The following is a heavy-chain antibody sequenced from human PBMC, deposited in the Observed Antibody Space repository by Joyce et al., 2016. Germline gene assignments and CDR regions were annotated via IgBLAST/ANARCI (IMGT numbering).Heavy chain of an antibody. CDR2: INPHSGDT. CDR1: GYPFTEYY. CDR3: ARTLAHCRGGSCY. D-gene: IGHD2-15*01. Sequence: QVQLVQSGAEVKKPGASVMVSCKASGYPFTEYYIHWVRQAPGQGLEWMGWINPHSGDTNDAQKFQGRVTMTRDTSISTAHMELSSLRSDDTAVYYCARTLAHCRGGSCYWAQGTLLTVSS. V-gene: IGHV1-2*02. J-gene: IGHJ4*02.